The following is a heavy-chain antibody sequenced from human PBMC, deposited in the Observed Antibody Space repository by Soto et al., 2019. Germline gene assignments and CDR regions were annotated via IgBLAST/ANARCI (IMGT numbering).Heavy chain of an antibody. D-gene: IGHD2-2*01. CDR3: AREDCSSTSCYDYYYYGMDV. V-gene: IGHV1-18*04. J-gene: IGHJ6*02. CDR2: ISAYNGNT. CDR1: GYTFTSYG. Sequence: QVQLVQCGAEVKKPGASVKVSCKASGYTFTSYGISWVRQAPGQGLEWMGWISAYNGNTNYAQKLQGRVTMTTDTSTSTAYMELRSLRSDDTAVYYCAREDCSSTSCYDYYYYGMDVWGQGTTVTVSS.